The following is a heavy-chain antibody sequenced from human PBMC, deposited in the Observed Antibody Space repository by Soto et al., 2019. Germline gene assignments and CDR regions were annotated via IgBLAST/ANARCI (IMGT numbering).Heavy chain of an antibody. V-gene: IGHV3-33*01. J-gene: IGHJ6*02. CDR3: ARDRDYDFWSGYKIYYYGMDV. D-gene: IGHD3-3*01. CDR1: GFTFSSYG. CDR2: IWYDGSNK. Sequence: VGSLRLSCAASGFTFSSYGMHWVRQAPGKGLEWVAVIWYDGSNKYYADSVKGRFTISRDNSKNTLYLQMNSLRAEDTAVYYCARDRDYDFWSGYKIYYYGMDVWGQGTTVTVSS.